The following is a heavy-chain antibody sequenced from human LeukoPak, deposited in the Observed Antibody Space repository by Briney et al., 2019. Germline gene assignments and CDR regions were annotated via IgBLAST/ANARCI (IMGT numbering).Heavy chain of an antibody. CDR3: ASVEMATIGGFDY. CDR2: IYYSGST. D-gene: IGHD5-24*01. CDR1: GGSISSGSYY. J-gene: IGHJ4*02. Sequence: SETLSLTCTVSGGSISSGSYYWSWIRQPAGKGLEWIGRIYYSGSTYYNPSLKSRVTISVDTSKNQFSLKLSSVTAADTAVYYCASVEMATIGGFDYWGQGTLVTVSS. V-gene: IGHV4-39*01.